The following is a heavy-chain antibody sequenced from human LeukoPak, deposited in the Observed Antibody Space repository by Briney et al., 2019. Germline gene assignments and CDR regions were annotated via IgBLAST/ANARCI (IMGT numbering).Heavy chain of an antibody. D-gene: IGHD3-10*01. CDR2: ISGSGGST. V-gene: IGHV3-23*01. CDR3: ARVIAARERAWFGELRLYYYYYMDV. Sequence: PGGTLRLSCAASGFTFSSYGMSWVRQAPGKGLEWVSAISGSGGSTYYADSVKGRFTISRDNSKNTLYLQMNSLRAEDTAVYYCARVIAARERAWFGELRLYYYYYMDVWGKGTTVTISS. CDR1: GFTFSSYG. J-gene: IGHJ6*03.